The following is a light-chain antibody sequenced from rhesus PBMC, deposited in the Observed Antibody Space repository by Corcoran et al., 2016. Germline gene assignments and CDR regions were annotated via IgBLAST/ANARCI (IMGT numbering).Light chain of an antibody. CDR2: GAS. CDR3: QQYSNWWT. V-gene: IGKV3-42*03. CDR1: QSVSSS. Sequence: EIVLTQPPATLSLSPGERATLSCRARQSVSSSLAWYHQKPGQVPRLLIYGASSRATGIPDRFSGSGSGTDFTLTISSLEPEDFAVYYCQQYSNWWTFGQGTKVEIK. J-gene: IGKJ1*01.